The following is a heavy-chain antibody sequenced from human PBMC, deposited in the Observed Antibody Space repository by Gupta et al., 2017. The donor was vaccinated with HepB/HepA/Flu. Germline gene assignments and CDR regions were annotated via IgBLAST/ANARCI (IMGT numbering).Heavy chain of an antibody. J-gene: IGHJ3*02. Sequence: QVQLVQSGTDVKKPGASVKVSCKASGYTFINYAINWVRQAPGQGLEWMGWISANNGNTHYAQKVQGRLTMTTDTSTSTAYMELRNLRSDDTAVYYCARDRLGYCTSSSCQAFDIWGQGTMVTVSS. CDR1: GYTFINYA. D-gene: IGHD2-2*01. V-gene: IGHV1-18*01. CDR3: ARDRLGYCTSSSCQAFDI. CDR2: ISANNGNT.